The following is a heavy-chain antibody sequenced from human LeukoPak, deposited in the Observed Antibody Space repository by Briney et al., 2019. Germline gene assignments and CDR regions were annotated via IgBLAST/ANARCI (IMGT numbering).Heavy chain of an antibody. CDR1: GYTFTSYG. D-gene: IGHD3-10*01. CDR3: ARTSSVGSPGWPD. Sequence: GASVKVCCKAPGYTFTSYGISRVRQAPGQGLEWMGWISAYNGNTNYAQKLQGRVTMTTDTSTSTAYMELRSLRSDDTAVYYCARTSSVGSPGWPDWGQGTLVTVSS. J-gene: IGHJ4*02. V-gene: IGHV1-18*01. CDR2: ISAYNGNT.